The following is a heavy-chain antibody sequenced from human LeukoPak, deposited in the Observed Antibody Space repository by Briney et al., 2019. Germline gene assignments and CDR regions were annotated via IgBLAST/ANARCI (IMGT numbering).Heavy chain of an antibody. CDR3: ARVLVWGPKRSFDY. V-gene: IGHV4-59*11. CDR1: GGSISSHY. CDR2: IYYSGST. J-gene: IGHJ4*02. Sequence: SSETLSLTCTVSGGSISSHYWSWIRQPPGKGLEWIGYIYYSGSTNYNPSLKSRVTISVDTSKNQFSLKLSSVTAADTAVYYCARVLVWGPKRSFDYWGQGTLVTVSS. D-gene: IGHD3-16*01.